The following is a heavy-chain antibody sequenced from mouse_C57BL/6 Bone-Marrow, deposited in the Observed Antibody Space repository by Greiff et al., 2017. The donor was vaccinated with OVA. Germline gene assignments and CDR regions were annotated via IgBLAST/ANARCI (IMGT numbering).Heavy chain of an antibody. Sequence: EVKLQESGGGLVKPGGSLKLSCAASGFTFSSYAMSWVRQTPEKRLEWVATISDGGSYTYYPDNVKGRFTISRDNAKNNLYLQMSHLKSEDTAMYYCASRPAWFAYWGQGTLVTVSA. CDR2: ISDGGSYT. J-gene: IGHJ3*01. CDR1: GFTFSSYA. V-gene: IGHV5-4*03. CDR3: ASRPAWFAY.